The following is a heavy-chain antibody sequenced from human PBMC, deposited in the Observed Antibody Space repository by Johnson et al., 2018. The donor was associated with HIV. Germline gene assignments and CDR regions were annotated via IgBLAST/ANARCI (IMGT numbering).Heavy chain of an antibody. J-gene: IGHJ3*02. D-gene: IGHD3-16*01. CDR1: GFTFSSDG. V-gene: IGHV3-20*04. CDR3: ARDQGWGDAFDI. Sequence: VQLVESGGGVVQPGRSLRLSCAASGFTFSSDGMHWVRQAPGKGLEWVSGINWNGDVTGYADSVKGRFTISRDNAKNSLYLQMSSLRAEDTALYFCARDQGWGDAFDIWGQWTMVIVSS. CDR2: INWNGDVT.